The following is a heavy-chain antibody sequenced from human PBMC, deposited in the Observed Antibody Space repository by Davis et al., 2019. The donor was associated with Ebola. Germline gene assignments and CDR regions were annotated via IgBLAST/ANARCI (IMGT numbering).Heavy chain of an antibody. CDR3: ARDRYDFWSGYHTAFDP. D-gene: IGHD3-3*01. J-gene: IGHJ5*02. CDR1: GGSVSSGSYY. CDR2: IYYSGST. Sequence: SETLSLTCTVSGGSVSSGSYYWSWIRQPPGKGLEWIGYIYYSGSTNYNPSLKSRVTISVDTSKNQFSLKLSSVTAADTAVYYCARDRYDFWSGYHTAFDPWGQGTLVTVSS. V-gene: IGHV4-61*01.